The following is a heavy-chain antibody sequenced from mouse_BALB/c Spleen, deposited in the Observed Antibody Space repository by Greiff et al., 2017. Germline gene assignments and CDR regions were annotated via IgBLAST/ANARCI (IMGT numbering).Heavy chain of an antibody. V-gene: IGHV5-17*02. CDR3: ARSMITTLYYYAMDY. J-gene: IGHJ4*01. Sequence: EVKLMESGGGLVQPGGSRKLSCAASGFTFSSFGMHWVRQAPEKGLEWVAYISSGSSTIYYADTVKGRFTISRDNPKNTLFLQMTSLRSEDTAMYYCARSMITTLYYYAMDYWGQGTSVTVSS. D-gene: IGHD2-4*01. CDR2: ISSGSSTI. CDR1: GFTFSSFG.